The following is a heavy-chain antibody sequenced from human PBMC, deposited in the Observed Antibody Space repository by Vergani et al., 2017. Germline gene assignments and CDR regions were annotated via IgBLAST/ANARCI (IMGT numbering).Heavy chain of an antibody. Sequence: QVQLVQSGAEVKKPGASVKVSCKASGYTFTGYYMHWVRQAPGQGLEWMGWINPNSGGTNYAQKFQGRVTMTRDTSISTAYMGRSRLRSYDTAVYYCARYGLAYCSSTSGHLWTWGYYMDVWGKGTTVTVSS. CDR2: INPNSGGT. D-gene: IGHD2-2*01. J-gene: IGHJ6*03. CDR1: GYTFTGYY. V-gene: IGHV1-2*02. CDR3: ARYGLAYCSSTSGHLWTWGYYMDV.